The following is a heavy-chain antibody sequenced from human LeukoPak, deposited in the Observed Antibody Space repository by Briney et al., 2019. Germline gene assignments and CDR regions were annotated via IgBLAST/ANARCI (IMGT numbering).Heavy chain of an antibody. CDR2: IIPILGIA. Sequence: SVKVSCKASGYTFTSYGITWVRQAPGQGLEWMGRIIPILGIANYAQKFQGRVTITADKSTSTAYMELSSLRSEDTAVYYCARSGRGDRYCSSTSCYDYWGQGTLVTVSS. J-gene: IGHJ4*02. D-gene: IGHD2-2*01. CDR1: GYTFTSYG. CDR3: ARSGRGDRYCSSTSCYDY. V-gene: IGHV1-69*04.